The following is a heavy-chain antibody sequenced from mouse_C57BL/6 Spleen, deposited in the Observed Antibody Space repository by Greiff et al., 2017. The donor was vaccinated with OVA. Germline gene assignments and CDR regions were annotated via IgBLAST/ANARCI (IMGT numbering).Heavy chain of an antibody. Sequence: VQLQQPGAELVKPGASVKMSCKASGYTFTSYWITWVKQRPGQGLEWIGDIYPGSGSTNYNEKFKSKATLTVDTSSSTAYMQLSSLTSEDSAVYYCARSAHYYGSSTWFAYWGQGTLVTVSA. CDR2: IYPGSGST. CDR3: ARSAHYYGSSTWFAY. V-gene: IGHV1-55*01. D-gene: IGHD1-1*01. J-gene: IGHJ3*01. CDR1: GYTFTSYW.